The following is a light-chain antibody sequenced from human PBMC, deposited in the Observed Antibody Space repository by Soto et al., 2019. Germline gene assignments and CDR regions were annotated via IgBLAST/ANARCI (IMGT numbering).Light chain of an antibody. CDR1: QSVSNNY. J-gene: IGKJ2*01. CDR2: GAS. Sequence: EIVLTQSPGTLSLSPGERATLSCRASQSVSNNYLAWYQQKPGQAPRLLICGASSRATGIPDSFSGGGSGTDFTLTISRLEPEDFAVYYCQQYGSSPYTFGLGTK. CDR3: QQYGSSPYT. V-gene: IGKV3-20*01.